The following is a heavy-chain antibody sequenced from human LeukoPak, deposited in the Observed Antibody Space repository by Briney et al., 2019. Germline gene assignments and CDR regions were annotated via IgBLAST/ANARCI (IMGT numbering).Heavy chain of an antibody. Sequence: ASVKVSCKASGYTFTSYGISWVRQAPGQGLEWMGWISAYNGNTNYAQKLQGRVTMTEDTSTDTAYMELSSLRSEDTAVYYCATLSPNGYSSSWFLWDYWGQGTLVTVSS. D-gene: IGHD6-13*01. CDR3: ATLSPNGYSSSWFLWDY. CDR1: GYTFTSYG. J-gene: IGHJ4*02. V-gene: IGHV1-18*01. CDR2: ISAYNGNT.